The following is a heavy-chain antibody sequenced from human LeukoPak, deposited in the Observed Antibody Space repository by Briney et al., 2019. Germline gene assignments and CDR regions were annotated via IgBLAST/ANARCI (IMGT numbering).Heavy chain of an antibody. CDR2: IYHSGST. CDR1: GGSISSGGYY. V-gene: IGHV4-30-2*01. Sequence: PSETLSLTCTVSGGSISSGGYYWSWIRQPPGKGLEWIGYIYHSGSTYYNPSLKSRVTISVDTSNNQFSLKLSSVTAADTAVYYCACSGGDSSSWYYAFDIWGQGTMVTVSS. CDR3: ACSGGDSSSWYYAFDI. D-gene: IGHD6-13*01. J-gene: IGHJ3*02.